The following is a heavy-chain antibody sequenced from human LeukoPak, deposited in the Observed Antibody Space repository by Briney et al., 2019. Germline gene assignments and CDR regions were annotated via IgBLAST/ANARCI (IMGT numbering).Heavy chain of an antibody. V-gene: IGHV4-39*07. CDR3: AGDVLVVGATRSLKYDY. Sequence: SETLSLTCTVSGGSISSSSYYWGWIRQPPGKGLEWIGSIYYSGSTYYNPSLKSRVTISVDTSKNQFSLKLSSVTAADTAVYYCAGDVLVVGATRSLKYDYWGQGTLVTVSS. J-gene: IGHJ4*02. CDR1: GGSISSSSYY. D-gene: IGHD1-26*01. CDR2: IYYSGST.